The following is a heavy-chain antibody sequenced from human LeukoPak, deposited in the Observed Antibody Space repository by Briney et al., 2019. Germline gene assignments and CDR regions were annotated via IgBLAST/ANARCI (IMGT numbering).Heavy chain of an antibody. Sequence: GGSLRLSCAASGFTFSSYSMNWVRQAPGKGLEWVSSISGSGDSTYYADSVKGRFTISRDNSKNTLYLQMNSLRAEDTAVYYCAKTAGIAAAADFDYWGQGTLVTVSS. CDR1: GFTFSSYS. V-gene: IGHV3-23*01. CDR2: ISGSGDST. CDR3: AKTAGIAAAADFDY. D-gene: IGHD6-13*01. J-gene: IGHJ4*02.